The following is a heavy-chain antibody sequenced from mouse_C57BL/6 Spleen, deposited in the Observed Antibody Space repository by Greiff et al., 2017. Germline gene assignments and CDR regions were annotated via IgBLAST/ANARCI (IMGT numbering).Heavy chain of an antibody. CDR1: GFSFNTYA. Sequence: EVKLVESGGGLVQPKGSLKLSCAASGFSFNTYAMNWVRQAPGKGLEWVARIRSKSNNYATYYADSVKDRFTISRDDSESMLYLQMNNLKTEDTAMYYCVRAEDGYYVWFAYWGQGTLVTVSA. V-gene: IGHV10-1*01. CDR2: IRSKSNNYAT. J-gene: IGHJ3*01. D-gene: IGHD2-3*01. CDR3: VRAEDGYYVWFAY.